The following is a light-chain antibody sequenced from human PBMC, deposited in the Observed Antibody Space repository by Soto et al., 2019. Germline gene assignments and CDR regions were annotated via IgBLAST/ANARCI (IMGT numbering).Light chain of an antibody. CDR3: QHYHSYPWT. CDR2: AAS. J-gene: IGKJ1*01. Sequence: DIQMTQSPSSLSAFVGDRVTITCRASQDINNYLAWFQQKPGKAPKSLIYAASTLQTGAPSKFSGSRSGTDFILTIASLQPDDFATYYCQHYHSYPWTFGQGTKVEIK. V-gene: IGKV1-16*02. CDR1: QDINNY.